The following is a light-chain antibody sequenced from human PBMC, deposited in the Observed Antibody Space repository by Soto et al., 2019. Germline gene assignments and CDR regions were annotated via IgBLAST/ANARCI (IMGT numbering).Light chain of an antibody. V-gene: IGKV3-11*01. CDR1: QSVGNY. CDR2: DAS. J-gene: IGKJ2*02. Sequence: EIVLTQSPATLSLSPGERATLSCRASQSVGNYLAWYQQKPGQAPRLLIYDASNRATGIPARFSGSGSSTDFTLTISSLEPEDFGVYYCQQRSNWPPWTFGQGTKLEIK. CDR3: QQRSNWPPWT.